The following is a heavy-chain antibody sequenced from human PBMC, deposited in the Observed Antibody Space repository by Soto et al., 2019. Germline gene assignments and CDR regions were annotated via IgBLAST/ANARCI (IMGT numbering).Heavy chain of an antibody. CDR3: ARLDTSGFLRYVDT. CDR1: GGTLSSFITYP. CDR2: IVPNVGTV. J-gene: IGHJ4*02. Sequence: QVQLVQSGPEVKKPGSSVKVSCKTSGGTLSSFITYPINWVRQAPGQGPEWMGGIVPNVGTVNYAQRFQGRVTIPADHSTGTSYMELTNLRSEDTALYYCARLDTSGFLRYVDTWGQGTLVTVS. D-gene: IGHD3-3*01. V-gene: IGHV1-69*01.